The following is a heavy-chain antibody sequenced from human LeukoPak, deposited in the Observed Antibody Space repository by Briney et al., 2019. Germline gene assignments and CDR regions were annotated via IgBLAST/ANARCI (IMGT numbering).Heavy chain of an antibody. CDR1: GFTFSSYG. V-gene: IGHV3-23*01. J-gene: IGHJ4*02. D-gene: IGHD3-10*01. CDR3: ARGWFGGIDY. Sequence: PGGALRLSCAASGFTFSSYGMSWVRQAPGKGLEWVSAISGSGGSTYYADSVKGRFTISRDNSKNTLYLQMNSLRAEDTAVYYCARGWFGGIDYWGQGTLVTVSS. CDR2: ISGSGGST.